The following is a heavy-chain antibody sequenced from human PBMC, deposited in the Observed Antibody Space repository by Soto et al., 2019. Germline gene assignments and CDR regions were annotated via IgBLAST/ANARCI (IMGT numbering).Heavy chain of an antibody. CDR2: IYYTGST. CDR1: GGSTSSYY. J-gene: IGHJ5*02. CDR3: ASVDTAIVSASA. D-gene: IGHD5-18*01. V-gene: IGHV4-59*01. Sequence: PSETLSLTCTVSGGSTSSYYWSWIRQPPGKGLEWIGHIYYTGSTNYNPSLKSRVTISVDTSRNQFSLKLSSVTAADTAVYYCASVDTAIVSASACGQGTRVTVAS.